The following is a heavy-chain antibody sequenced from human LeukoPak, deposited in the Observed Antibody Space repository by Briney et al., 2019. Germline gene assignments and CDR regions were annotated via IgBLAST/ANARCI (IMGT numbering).Heavy chain of an antibody. CDR2: ISGSGGST. CDR1: GFTFSSCT. J-gene: IGHJ4*02. D-gene: IGHD6-13*01. V-gene: IGHV3-23*01. Sequence: GGSLRLSCAASGFTFSSCTLSWVRQAPGKGLEWVSAISGSGGSTYHADSVKGRFTISRDNSKNTLCLQMNSLRAEDTAVYYCAKDVGSSWSYYFDYWGQGTLVTVSS. CDR3: AKDVGSSWSYYFDY.